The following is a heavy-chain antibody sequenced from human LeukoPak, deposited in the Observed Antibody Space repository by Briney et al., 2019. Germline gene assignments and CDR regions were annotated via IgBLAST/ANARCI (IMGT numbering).Heavy chain of an antibody. D-gene: IGHD6-13*01. CDR2: IRYDGSNK. CDR3: AQPRVAAAGTSPFSY. CDR1: GFTFSSYG. V-gene: IGHV3-30*02. J-gene: IGHJ4*02. Sequence: GGSLRLSCAASGFTFSSYGMHWVRQAPGKGLEWVAFIRYDGSNKYYADSVKGRFTISRDNSKNTLYLQMNSLRAEDTAVYYCAQPRVAAAGTSPFSYWGQGTLVTVSS.